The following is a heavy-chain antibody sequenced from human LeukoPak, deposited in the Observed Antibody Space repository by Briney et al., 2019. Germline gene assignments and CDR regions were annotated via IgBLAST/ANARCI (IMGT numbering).Heavy chain of an antibody. CDR3: AREGVGSDAFDI. Sequence: PSETLSLTCTVSGGSISSYYWSWIRQPPGKGLEWIGYIYYSGSTNYNSPLKSRVTISVDTSKNQFSLKLSSVTAADTAVYYCAREGVGSDAFDIWGQGTMVTVSS. CDR2: IYYSGST. J-gene: IGHJ3*02. D-gene: IGHD1-26*01. V-gene: IGHV4-59*12. CDR1: GGSISSYY.